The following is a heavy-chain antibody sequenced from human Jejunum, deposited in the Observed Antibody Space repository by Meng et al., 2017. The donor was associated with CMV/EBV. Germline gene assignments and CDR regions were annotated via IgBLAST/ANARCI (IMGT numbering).Heavy chain of an antibody. J-gene: IGHJ4*02. CDR3: ARDGAGDHPPDY. CDR2: IYHSGST. V-gene: IGHV4-38-2*02. Sequence: VSGYSISSGYYWGWIRQPPGKGLEWIGNIYHSGSTYNNPSLKSRVTISVDTSKNQFSLKLTSMTAADTAVYYCARDGAGDHPPDYWGQGTLVTVSS. CDR1: GYSISSGYY. D-gene: IGHD2-21*02.